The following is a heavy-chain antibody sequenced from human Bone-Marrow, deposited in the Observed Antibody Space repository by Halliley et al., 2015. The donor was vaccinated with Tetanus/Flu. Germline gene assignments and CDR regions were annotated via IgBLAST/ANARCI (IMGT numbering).Heavy chain of an antibody. CDR3: ARVMAYGSGGYPNPKHYYYYSMDV. D-gene: IGHD3-10*01. CDR1: GGSISGYH. J-gene: IGHJ6*02. Sequence: TLSLTCSVSGGSISGYHWSWIRQPPGKGLEWIGYIFHSGSTNYNPSLKSRVTISLDTSKDQFSLKLSSVTAADTAVYYCARVMAYGSGGYPNPKHYYYYSMDVWGQGTTVTVSS. CDR2: IFHSGST. V-gene: IGHV4-59*01.